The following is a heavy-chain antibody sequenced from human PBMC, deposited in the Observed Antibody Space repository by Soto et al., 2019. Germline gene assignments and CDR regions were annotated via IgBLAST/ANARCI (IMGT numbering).Heavy chain of an antibody. CDR3: ARPRSYCRRTSCLKGNLYGMDV. CDR2: IYYSGST. Sequence: LSLTCTVSGGSISSRSYYWGWIRQPPGKGLEWIGSIYYSGSTYYNPSLKSRVTISVDTSKNQFSLKLSSVTAADTAVYYCARPRSYCRRTSCLKGNLYGMDVWGQGTRVTVSS. CDR1: GGSISSRSYY. J-gene: IGHJ6*02. V-gene: IGHV4-39*01. D-gene: IGHD2-2*01.